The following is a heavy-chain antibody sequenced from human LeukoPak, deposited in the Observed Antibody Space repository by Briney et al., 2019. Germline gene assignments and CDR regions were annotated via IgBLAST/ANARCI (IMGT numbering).Heavy chain of an antibody. CDR3: ARDGGYGDLDP. CDR2: ISSSGSTI. Sequence: KPGGSLLLSCAASGFTFSDYYMSCSRQARGKGLEWVSYISSSGSTIYYADSVKGRFTISRDNAKNSLYLQMNSLRAEDTAVYYRARDGGYGDLDPWGQGTLVTVSS. D-gene: IGHD4-17*01. CDR1: GFTFSDYY. J-gene: IGHJ5*02. V-gene: IGHV3-11*01.